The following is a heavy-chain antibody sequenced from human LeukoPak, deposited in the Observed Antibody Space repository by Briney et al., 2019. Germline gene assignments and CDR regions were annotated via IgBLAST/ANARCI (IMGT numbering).Heavy chain of an antibody. CDR1: GFTFSSYG. D-gene: IGHD3-22*01. Sequence: HPGRSLRLSCAASGFTFSSYGMHWVRQAPGKGLEWVAVIWYDGSNKYYADSVKGRFTTSRDNSKNTLYLQMNSLRAEDTAVYYCARSYDSSGYYGDYWGQGTLVTVSS. CDR3: ARSYDSSGYYGDY. CDR2: IWYDGSNK. V-gene: IGHV3-33*01. J-gene: IGHJ4*02.